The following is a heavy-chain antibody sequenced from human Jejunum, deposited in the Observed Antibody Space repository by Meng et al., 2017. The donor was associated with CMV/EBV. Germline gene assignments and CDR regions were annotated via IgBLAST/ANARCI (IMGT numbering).Heavy chain of an antibody. Sequence: NSNGAWNWVRQSPSRGLEWLGRTFYRSKWYNEYALSVKSRITVNPDTSKNQFSLQLSSVTPEDTAVYYCARGLPNYYEYGMDVWGQGTTVTVSS. CDR1: NSNGA. J-gene: IGHJ6*02. CDR3: ARGLPNYYEYGMDV. CDR2: TFYRSKWYN. V-gene: IGHV6-1*01.